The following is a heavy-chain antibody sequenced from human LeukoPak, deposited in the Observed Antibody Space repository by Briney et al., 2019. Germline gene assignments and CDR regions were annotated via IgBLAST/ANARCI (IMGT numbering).Heavy chain of an antibody. CDR1: RYTLPSYS. J-gene: IGHJ4*02. CDR3: ASGPRRTTLCGDYCPGGY. Sequence: AVHVSRQGSRYTLPSYSSRGVRQAPAQGLEWMGWIRAYNGNTNYAQKLQGRVTMTTDTSTSTAYMELSSLRSDDTAVYYCASGPRRTTLCGDYCPGGYWGQGTLVTVSS. D-gene: IGHD4-17*01. CDR2: IRAYNGNT. V-gene: IGHV1-18*01.